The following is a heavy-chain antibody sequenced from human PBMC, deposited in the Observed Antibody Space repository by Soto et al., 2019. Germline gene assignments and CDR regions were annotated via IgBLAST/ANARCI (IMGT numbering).Heavy chain of an antibody. V-gene: IGHV4-39*01. J-gene: IGHJ3*02. CDR2: VYYSGTP. D-gene: IGHD3-9*01. CDR1: GGSISSDY. CDR3: AKTRHDILTVYYPDSFDI. Sequence: QLQLQESGPGLVKPSETLSLTCIVSGGSISSDYWGWIRQPPGKGLEWIANVYYSGTPYYNPSLKSRLTIFVDTSKKRSSLVLTSVSGADTAIYYCAKTRHDILTVYYPDSFDIWGQGTMVTFAS.